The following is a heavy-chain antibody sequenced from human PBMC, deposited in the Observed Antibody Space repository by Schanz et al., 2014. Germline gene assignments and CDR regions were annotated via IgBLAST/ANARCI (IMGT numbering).Heavy chain of an antibody. CDR1: GFTVSSDH. D-gene: IGHD2-2*01. CDR3: AKDSTHIDIVLVPTAIDY. Sequence: DVQLLESGGGFVQPGGSLGLSCVVSGFTVSSDHMSWVRQAPGKGLEWVSTIYVSGATYYADSVKRRFTISRDISKNTLHLQVTSLRSEDTAVYYCAKDSTHIDIVLVPTAIDYWGQGTLVTVSS. J-gene: IGHJ4*02. CDR2: IYVSGAT. V-gene: IGHV3-66*01.